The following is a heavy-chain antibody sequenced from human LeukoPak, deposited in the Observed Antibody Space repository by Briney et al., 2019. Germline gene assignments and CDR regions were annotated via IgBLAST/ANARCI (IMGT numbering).Heavy chain of an antibody. CDR1: GGSFSGYY. V-gene: IGHV4-34*01. J-gene: IGHJ6*02. D-gene: IGHD3-22*01. CDR3: ARGAHYYDSSGYYSRVYYYGMDV. Sequence: PSETLSLTCAVYGGSFSGYYWSWIRQPPGKGLEWIGEINHSGSTNYNPSLKSRVTISVDTSKNQFSLKLSSVTAADTAVYYCARGAHYYDSSGYYSRVYYYGMDVWGQGTTVTVSS. CDR2: INHSGST.